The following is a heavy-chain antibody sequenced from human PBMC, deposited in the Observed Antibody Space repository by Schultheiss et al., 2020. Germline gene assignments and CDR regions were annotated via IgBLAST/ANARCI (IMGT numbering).Heavy chain of an antibody. Sequence: GSLRLSCAVYGGSFSGYYWSWIRQPPGKGLEWIGEINHSGSTNYNPSLKSRVTMSVDTSKNQFSLKLSSVTPEDTAVYYCARDILPGYIGTWGQGTLVTVSS. V-gene: IGHV4-34*01. D-gene: IGHD1/OR15-1a*01. J-gene: IGHJ4*02. CDR1: GGSFSGYY. CDR3: ARDILPGYIGT. CDR2: INHSGST.